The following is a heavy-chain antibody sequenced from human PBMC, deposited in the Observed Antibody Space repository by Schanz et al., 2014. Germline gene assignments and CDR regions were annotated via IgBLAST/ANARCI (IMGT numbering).Heavy chain of an antibody. CDR2: IYSGVST. J-gene: IGHJ4*02. V-gene: IGHV3-66*01. CDR1: GFTVSSNY. Sequence: EVQLVESGGGLVQPGGSLRLSCAASGFTVSSNYMSWVRQAPGKWLEWVSIIYSGVSTYYADSVKGRFTISRDNSKNTVYLQMNSLRGEDTGMYYCARGDPVAGLDYWGRGTLVTVSS. CDR3: ARGDPVAGLDY.